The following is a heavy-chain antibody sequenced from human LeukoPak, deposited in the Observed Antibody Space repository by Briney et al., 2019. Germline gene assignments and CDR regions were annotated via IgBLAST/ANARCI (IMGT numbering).Heavy chain of an antibody. J-gene: IGHJ4*02. V-gene: IGHV1-18*01. CDR2: ITAYNDNT. CDR1: GYTFTSYG. CDR3: ARVRVDYYGSGSYSY. Sequence: VASVKVSCKASGYTFTSYGISWVRQAPGQGLEWMGWITAYNDNTNYAQKLQGRVTMTTDTSTSTAYMELRSLRSDDTAVYYCARVRVDYYGSGSYSYWGQGTLVTVSS. D-gene: IGHD3-10*01.